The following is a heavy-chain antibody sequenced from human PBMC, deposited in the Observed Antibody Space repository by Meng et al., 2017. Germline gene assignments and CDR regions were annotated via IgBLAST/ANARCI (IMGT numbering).Heavy chain of an antibody. D-gene: IGHD6-19*01. CDR2: IWYDGSNK. V-gene: IGHV3-33*06. Sequence: GESLKISCAASGFTFSSYGMHWVRQAPGKGLEWVAVIWYDGSNKYYADSVKGRFTISRDNSKNTLYLQMNSLRAEDTAVYYCAKLPLVAVAGMLLDYWGQGTLVTVSS. CDR3: AKLPLVAVAGMLLDY. CDR1: GFTFSSYG. J-gene: IGHJ4*02.